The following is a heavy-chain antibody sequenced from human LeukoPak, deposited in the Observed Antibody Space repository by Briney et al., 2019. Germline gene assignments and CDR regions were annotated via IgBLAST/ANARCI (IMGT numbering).Heavy chain of an antibody. D-gene: IGHD1-26*01. Sequence: GGSLRLSCAASGFTFSSYAMSWVRKPPGKGLEWVSAISGSGGSTYYADSVKGRFTISRDNSKNTLYLQMNSLRAEDTAVYYCARDLSEWELLVGYWGQGTLVTVSS. V-gene: IGHV3-23*01. CDR3: ARDLSEWELLVGY. J-gene: IGHJ4*02. CDR1: GFTFSSYA. CDR2: ISGSGGST.